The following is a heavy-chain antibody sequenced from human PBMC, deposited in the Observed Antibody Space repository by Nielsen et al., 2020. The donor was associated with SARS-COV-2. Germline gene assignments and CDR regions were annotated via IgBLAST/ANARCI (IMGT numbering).Heavy chain of an antibody. J-gene: IGHJ4*02. CDR3: ARAPGYSSGWYYGYFDY. CDR2: IDWDDDK. V-gene: IGHV2-70*04. D-gene: IGHD6-19*01. Sequence: SGPTLLNPTYLLTLTHHFSWFPLISPGMRVSWLRLPPGQALEWLARIDWDDDKFYSTSLKTRLTISKDTSKNQVVLTMTNMDPVDTATYYCARAPGYSSGWYYGYFDYWGQVTLVTVSS. CDR1: WFPLISPGMR.